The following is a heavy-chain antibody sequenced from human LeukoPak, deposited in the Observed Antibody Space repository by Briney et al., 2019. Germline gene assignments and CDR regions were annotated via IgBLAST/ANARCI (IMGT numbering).Heavy chain of an antibody. D-gene: IGHD1-26*01. Sequence: GGSLRLSCAASGFTFSIYAMSWVRQAPGKGLEWVAGITSSGNTTYYADPVKGRFTISRDNAKNSLYLQMNSLRAEDTAVYYCAKYSGGGYFYFDYWGQGTLVTVSS. CDR1: GFTFSIYA. CDR2: ITSSGNTT. V-gene: IGHV3-23*01. CDR3: AKYSGGGYFYFDY. J-gene: IGHJ4*02.